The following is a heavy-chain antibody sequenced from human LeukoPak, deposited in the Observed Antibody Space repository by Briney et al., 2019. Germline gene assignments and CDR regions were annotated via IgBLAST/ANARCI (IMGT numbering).Heavy chain of an antibody. J-gene: IGHJ3*02. CDR1: GGSISSYY. D-gene: IGHD3-9*01. Sequence: SETLSLTCTVSGGSISSYYWSWIRQPPGKGLEWIGYIYYSESTNYNPSLKSRVTLSVDTSKNQFSLKLSSVTAADTAVYYCARGPQILRYFDWLLPPSDAFDIWGQGTMVTVSS. CDR3: ARGPQILRYFDWLLPPSDAFDI. CDR2: IYYSEST. V-gene: IGHV4-59*01.